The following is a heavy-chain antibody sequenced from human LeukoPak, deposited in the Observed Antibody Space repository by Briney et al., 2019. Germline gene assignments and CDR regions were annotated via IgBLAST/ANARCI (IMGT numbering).Heavy chain of an antibody. CDR3: ARRGQWLADYYYYGMDV. V-gene: IGHV3-7*01. Sequence: GGSLRLSCAASGFTFSTYAMSWVRQAPGKGLEWVANIKQDGSEKYYVDSVKGRFTISRDNAKNSLYLQMNSLRAEDTAVYYCARRGQWLADYYYYGMDVWGQGTTVTVSS. CDR2: IKQDGSEK. J-gene: IGHJ6*02. CDR1: GFTFSTYA. D-gene: IGHD6-19*01.